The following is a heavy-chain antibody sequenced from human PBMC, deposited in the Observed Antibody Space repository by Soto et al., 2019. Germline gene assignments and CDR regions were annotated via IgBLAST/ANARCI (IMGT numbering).Heavy chain of an antibody. CDR2: IYYSGST. Sequence: TLSLTCTVSGGSISSGGYYWSWIRQHPGKGLEWIGYIYYSGSTYYNPSLKSRVTISVDTSKNQFSLKLSSVTAADTAVYYCASGYCSSTSCPYYYYYYMDVWGKGTTVTVSS. D-gene: IGHD2-2*01. V-gene: IGHV4-31*03. CDR3: ASGYCSSTSCPYYYYYYMDV. J-gene: IGHJ6*03. CDR1: GGSISSGGYY.